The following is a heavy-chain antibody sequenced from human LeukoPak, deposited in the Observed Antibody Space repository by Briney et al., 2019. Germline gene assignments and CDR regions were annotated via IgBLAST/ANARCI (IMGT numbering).Heavy chain of an antibody. D-gene: IGHD6-19*01. CDR1: GVTFSSYA. Sequence: SVKVSCKASGVTFSSYAISWVRQAPGQGLEWMGRIIPILGIANYAQKFQGRVTITADKSTSTGYMEMSSLRSEDTAVYYCARDRGARIVVAGTMCTKLYCFEYWGQGTLVTVSS. J-gene: IGHJ4*02. CDR2: IIPILGIA. CDR3: ARDRGARIVVAGTMCTKLYCFEY. V-gene: IGHV1-69*04.